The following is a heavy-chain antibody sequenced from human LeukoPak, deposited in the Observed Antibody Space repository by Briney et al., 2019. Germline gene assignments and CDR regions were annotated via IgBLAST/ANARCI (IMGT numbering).Heavy chain of an antibody. CDR2: IVGSSRNI. CDR3: AGGFWSGYCY. V-gene: IGHV3-48*04. D-gene: IGHD3-3*01. Sequence: GGSLRLSCTASGFSFSTYSMNWVRQAPGKGLEWVSYIVGSSRNIYYADSVKGRFTISRDNAKNSLYLQMDSLRAEDTAVYHCAGGFWSGYCYWGQGTLVTVSS. CDR1: GFSFSTYS. J-gene: IGHJ4*02.